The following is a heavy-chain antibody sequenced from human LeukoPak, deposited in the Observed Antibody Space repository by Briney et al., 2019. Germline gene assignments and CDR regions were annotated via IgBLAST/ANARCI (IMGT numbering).Heavy chain of an antibody. CDR3: ARDFGRTSDWQPRLYYGMDV. J-gene: IGHJ6*02. CDR2: ISSSGYTI. CDR1: GFTFSSYE. Sequence: PGGSLRLSCAASGFTFSSYEMNWVRQAPGKGLEWVSYISSSGYTIYYADSVKGRFTISRDNAKNSLYLQMNSLRAEDTAVYYCARDFGRTSDWQPRLYYGMDVWGQGTTVTVSS. V-gene: IGHV3-48*03. D-gene: IGHD2-2*01.